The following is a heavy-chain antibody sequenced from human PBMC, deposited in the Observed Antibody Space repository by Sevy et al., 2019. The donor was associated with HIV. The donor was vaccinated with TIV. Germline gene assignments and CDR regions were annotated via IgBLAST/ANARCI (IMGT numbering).Heavy chain of an antibody. Sequence: ASVKVSCKTSGYTFAAYYIHWARQAPGQGPEWLGWIYPNGGDTTFAQKFQDRVTVTMSTSINTVYMELNRLRSDDTAVYYCARGKREEWLLYLDNWGQGTLVTVSS. V-gene: IGHV1-2*02. CDR3: ARGKREEWLLYLDN. CDR2: IYPNGGDT. CDR1: GYTFAAYY. D-gene: IGHD3-3*01. J-gene: IGHJ4*02.